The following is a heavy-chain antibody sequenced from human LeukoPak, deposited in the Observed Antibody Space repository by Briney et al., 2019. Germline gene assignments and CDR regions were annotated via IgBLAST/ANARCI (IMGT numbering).Heavy chain of an antibody. D-gene: IGHD3-10*01. CDR3: ARDRGVTMVRGAIDSFDY. V-gene: IGHV1-3*01. J-gene: IGHJ4*02. CDR1: GYTFTNYA. Sequence: ASVKVPCKASGYTFTNYAMQWVRQAPGQRLEWMGWINAGNGNTKYSQKFQGRVTINRDTSASIAYMKLSSLRSEDTAVYYCARDRGVTMVRGAIDSFDYWGQGTLVTVSS. CDR2: INAGNGNT.